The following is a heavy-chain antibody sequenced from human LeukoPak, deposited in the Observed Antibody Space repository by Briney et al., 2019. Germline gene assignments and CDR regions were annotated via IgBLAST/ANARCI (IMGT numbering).Heavy chain of an antibody. Sequence: PETLSLTCAVYGGSFSGYYWSWIRQPPGKGLEWIGEINHSGSTNYNPSLKSRVTISVDTSKNQFSLKLSSVTAADTAVYYCARGLAVAGRDYWGQGTLVTVSS. CDR1: GGSFSGYY. CDR3: ARGLAVAGRDY. D-gene: IGHD6-19*01. V-gene: IGHV4-34*01. J-gene: IGHJ4*02. CDR2: INHSGST.